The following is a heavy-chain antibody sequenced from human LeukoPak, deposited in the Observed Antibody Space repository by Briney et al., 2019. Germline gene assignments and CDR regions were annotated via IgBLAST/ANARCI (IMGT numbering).Heavy chain of an antibody. CDR3: ARNSGSSTNAFDI. Sequence: ASVTLSCKASGYTFTSYDINWVRQATGQGLEWMRWMNPNSGNTGYAQKFQGRVTITRNTSISTAYMELSSLRSEDTAVYYCARNSGSSTNAFDIWGQGTMVTVSS. D-gene: IGHD1-26*01. V-gene: IGHV1-8*03. J-gene: IGHJ3*02. CDR2: MNPNSGNT. CDR1: GYTFTSYD.